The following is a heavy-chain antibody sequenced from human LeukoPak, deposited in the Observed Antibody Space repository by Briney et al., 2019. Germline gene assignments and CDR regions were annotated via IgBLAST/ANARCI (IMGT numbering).Heavy chain of an antibody. CDR3: ARAGLVVVAATISYFDY. CDR1: GFTFSGFE. J-gene: IGHJ4*02. D-gene: IGHD2-15*01. Sequence: GGSLRLSCAASGFTFSGFEMNWVRQAPGKGLEWVSYISSSGSTRYYADSVKGRFTISRDNAKKSLYLQMNSLRAEDTAVYYCARAGLVVVAATISYFDYWGQGTLVTVSS. V-gene: IGHV3-48*03. CDR2: ISSSGSTR.